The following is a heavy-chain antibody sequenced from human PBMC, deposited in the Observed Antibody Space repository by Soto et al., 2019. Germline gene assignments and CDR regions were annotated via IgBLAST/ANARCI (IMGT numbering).Heavy chain of an antibody. CDR2: IYYSGIT. J-gene: IGHJ6*02. D-gene: IGHD1-20*01. V-gene: IGHV4-59*01. CDR3: ARYKSNYYYGMDV. CDR1: GGSISSYY. Sequence: QVQLQESGPGLVKPSETLSLTCTVSGGSISSYYWSWIRQPPGKGLEWIGYIYYSGITNYNPSLNRRVTISVDTSKNQFSLKLSSVTAADTAVYYCARYKSNYYYGMDVWGQGTTVTVSS.